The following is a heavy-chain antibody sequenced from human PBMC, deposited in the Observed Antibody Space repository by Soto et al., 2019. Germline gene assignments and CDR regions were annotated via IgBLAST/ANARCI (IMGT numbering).Heavy chain of an antibody. J-gene: IGHJ4*02. CDR1: GFTFSNTY. CDR3: ARDFGGGY. Sequence: EVQLVESGGGLVQPGGSLRLSGAASGFTFSNTYLIWVRQAPGKGREWVSVIYNGGSTYYADSVKGRFTISRDNSKNTLYLQMNSLRAEDTAVYYCARDFGGGYWGQGTLVTVSS. V-gene: IGHV3-66*01. CDR2: IYNGGST. D-gene: IGHD3-10*01.